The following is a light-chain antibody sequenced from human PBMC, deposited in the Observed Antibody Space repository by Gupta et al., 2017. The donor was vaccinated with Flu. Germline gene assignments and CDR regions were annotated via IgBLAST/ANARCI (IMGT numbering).Light chain of an antibody. J-gene: IGKJ1*01. V-gene: IGKV3-20*01. CDR1: QSISNTS. CDR3: QQYVTSSWT. Sequence: IVLMQSPDTLSLSPGERATPSCRASQSISNTSLTWYQQKPGQAPRLLIFGSSNRATGIPDRFSGSGSGADFTLTISRLEPEDFAVYYCQQYVTSSWTFGQGTKVEL. CDR2: GSS.